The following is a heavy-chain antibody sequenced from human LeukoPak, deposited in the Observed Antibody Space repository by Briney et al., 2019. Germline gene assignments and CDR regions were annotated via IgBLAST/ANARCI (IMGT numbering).Heavy chain of an antibody. Sequence: GASVRVSCKASGGTFSSYAISWVRQATGQGLEWMGWMNPNSGNTGYAQKFQGRVTMTRNTSISTAYMELSSLRSEDTAVYYCARGGRSTYYYDSSGYSDYWGQGTLVTVSS. CDR2: MNPNSGNT. V-gene: IGHV1-8*02. D-gene: IGHD3-22*01. J-gene: IGHJ4*02. CDR1: GGTFSSYA. CDR3: ARGGRSTYYYDSSGYSDY.